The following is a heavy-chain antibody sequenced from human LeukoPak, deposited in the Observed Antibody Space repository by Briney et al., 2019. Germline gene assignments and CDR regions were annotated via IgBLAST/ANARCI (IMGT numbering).Heavy chain of an antibody. V-gene: IGHV4-59*01. J-gene: IGHJ4*02. D-gene: IGHD6-13*01. Sequence: KPSETLSLTCSVSGGSISSYYWSWIRQPPGKVLEWIGYIYSSGSTYYNPSLKSRVTISVDTSENQLSLRLNSVTAADTALYYCARAHTSSWYMDYWGQGTLVTVSS. CDR2: IYSSGST. CDR1: GGSISSYY. CDR3: ARAHTSSWYMDY.